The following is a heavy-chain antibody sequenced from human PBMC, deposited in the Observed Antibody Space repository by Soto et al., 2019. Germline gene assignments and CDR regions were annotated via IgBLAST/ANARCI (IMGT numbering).Heavy chain of an antibody. CDR1: GFTFSSYA. V-gene: IGHV3-30-3*01. J-gene: IGHJ4*02. D-gene: IGHD6-13*01. CDR3: AIDHGYSSSRVDY. Sequence: QVQLVESGGGVVQPGRSLRLSCAASGFTFSSYAMDWVRQAPGKGLEWVAVISYDGTNKYYADSVKGRFTISRDNSKNTLYLQMNSLRAEDTAVYYCAIDHGYSSSRVDYWGQGTLVTVSS. CDR2: ISYDGTNK.